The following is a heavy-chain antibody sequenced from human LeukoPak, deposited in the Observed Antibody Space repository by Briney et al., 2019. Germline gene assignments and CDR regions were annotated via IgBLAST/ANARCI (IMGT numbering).Heavy chain of an antibody. V-gene: IGHV3-74*01. D-gene: IGHD1-26*01. CDR3: VRGAVGTGVWFDP. CDR2: INIDGATT. CDR1: GFTFSGYW. Sequence: PGGCLRLSCAAPGFTFSGYWMHWVRQAPGKGLEWVSRINIDGATTNYADFVKGRFTISRDNAKNTLHLQMNSLRADDTAVYYCVRGAVGTGVWFDPWGQGTLVTVSS. J-gene: IGHJ5*02.